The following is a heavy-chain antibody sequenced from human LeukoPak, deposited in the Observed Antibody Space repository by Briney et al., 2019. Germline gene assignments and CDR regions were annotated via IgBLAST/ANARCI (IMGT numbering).Heavy chain of an antibody. CDR3: ARDRALEYCSGTSCQLFDY. D-gene: IGHD2-2*01. J-gene: IGHJ4*02. CDR1: GFTFSDYY. Sequence: GGSLRLSCAASGFTFSDYYMSWIRQAPGKGLEWVSYISSSSSYTNYADSVKGRFTISRDNAKNSLYLQMNGLRAEDTAVYYCARDRALEYCSGTSCQLFDYWGQGTLVTVSS. V-gene: IGHV3-11*05. CDR2: ISSSSSYT.